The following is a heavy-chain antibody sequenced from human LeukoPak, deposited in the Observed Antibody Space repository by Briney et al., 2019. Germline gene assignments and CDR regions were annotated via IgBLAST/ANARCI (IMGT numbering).Heavy chain of an antibody. V-gene: IGHV3-33*01. CDR2: ILYDGSNK. CDR3: ARSPGSYFDY. D-gene: IGHD3-10*01. J-gene: IGHJ4*02. Sequence: GSLRLSCAASGFTFSSYGMHWVRQAPGKGLEWVAVILYDGSNKYYADSVKGRFTISRDNSKNTLDLQMNSLRAEDTAVYYCARSPGSYFDYWGQGTLVTVSS. CDR1: GFTFSSYG.